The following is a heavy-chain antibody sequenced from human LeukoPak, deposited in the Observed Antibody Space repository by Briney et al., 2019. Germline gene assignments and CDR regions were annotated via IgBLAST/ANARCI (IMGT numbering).Heavy chain of an antibody. J-gene: IGHJ4*02. D-gene: IGHD2-15*01. CDR1: GFTFSTYA. V-gene: IGHV3-23*01. CDR2: ISGSTGRT. Sequence: GGSLRLSCAASGFTFSTYAMSWVRQAPGKGLEWVSAISGSTGRTYYADSVKGRFTISRDNSKNTLYLQMNNLRAEDTAVYYCAPRVVGSALFDYWDQGTLVTVSS. CDR3: APRVVGSALFDY.